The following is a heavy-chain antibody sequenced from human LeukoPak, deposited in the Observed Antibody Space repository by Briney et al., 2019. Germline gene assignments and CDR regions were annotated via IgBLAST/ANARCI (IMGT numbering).Heavy chain of an antibody. CDR3: ARDCSGGSCYDATLYDY. Sequence: GGSLRLSCAASGFTFSSYWMSWARQAPGKGLEWVANIKQDGSEKYYVDSVKGRFTISRDNAKNSLYLQMNSLRAEDTAVYYCARDCSGGSCYDATLYDYWGQGTLVTVSS. CDR1: GFTFSSYW. J-gene: IGHJ4*02. D-gene: IGHD2-15*01. CDR2: IKQDGSEK. V-gene: IGHV3-7*01.